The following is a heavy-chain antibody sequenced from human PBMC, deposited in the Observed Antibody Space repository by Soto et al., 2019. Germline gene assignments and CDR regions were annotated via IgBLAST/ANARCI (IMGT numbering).Heavy chain of an antibody. D-gene: IGHD2-2*01. Sequence: PSETLSLTCTVSGSSISSYYWSWIRQSAGKGLEWIGRIYTSGSTNYNPSLKSRVTMSVDTSKNQCSRKLSSVTAADTAVYYCARACSSNSCYDVFDYWGQGTLVTVSS. CDR3: ARACSSNSCYDVFDY. V-gene: IGHV4-4*07. J-gene: IGHJ4*01. CDR2: IYTSGST. CDR1: GSSISSYY.